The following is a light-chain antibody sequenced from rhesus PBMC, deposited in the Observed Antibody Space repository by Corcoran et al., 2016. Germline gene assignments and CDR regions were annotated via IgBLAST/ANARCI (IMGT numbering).Light chain of an antibody. CDR3: QQYSSRPPT. Sequence: DIQMTQSPSSLSASVGDTVTITCRASQGISSWLAWSQQKPGKAPKLLIYKASSLQSGVPSRVSGSGSGTDFTLTISSLQSEDFATYYWQQYSSRPPTFGQGTKVEIK. CDR2: KAS. V-gene: IGKV1-22*01. J-gene: IGKJ1*01. CDR1: QGISSW.